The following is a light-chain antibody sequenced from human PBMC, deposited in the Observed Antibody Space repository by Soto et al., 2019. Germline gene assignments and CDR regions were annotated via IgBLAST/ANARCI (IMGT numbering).Light chain of an antibody. Sequence: QSVLTQPASVSGSPGQSITISCTGTSSDVGGYNYVSWYQQHPGKAPKLMIYEVSNRPSGVSNRFSGSKSGNTASLTISGLQEEDEADYYYCSYTSSSTPYVFGAGAKITAL. CDR1: SSDVGGYNY. CDR2: EVS. V-gene: IGLV2-14*01. J-gene: IGLJ1*01. CDR3: CSYTSSSTPYV.